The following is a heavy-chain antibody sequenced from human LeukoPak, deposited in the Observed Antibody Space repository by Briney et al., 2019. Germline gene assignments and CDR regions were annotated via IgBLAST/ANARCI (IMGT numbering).Heavy chain of an antibody. J-gene: IGHJ4*02. CDR1: GGSFSGYY. Sequence: SETLSLTCAVYGGSFSGYYWSWIRQPPGKGLEWIGEINHSGSTNYNPSLKSRVTISVDTPKNQFSLKLSSVTAADTAVYYCARLISSGIAVDWGQGTLVTVSS. D-gene: IGHD6-19*01. CDR3: ARLISSGIAVD. V-gene: IGHV4-34*01. CDR2: INHSGST.